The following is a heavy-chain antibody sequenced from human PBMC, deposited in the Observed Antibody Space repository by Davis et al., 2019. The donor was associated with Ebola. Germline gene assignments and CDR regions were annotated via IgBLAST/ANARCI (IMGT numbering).Heavy chain of an antibody. CDR3: ARGRDNWNYADMDV. CDR1: GYTFTTYD. V-gene: IGHV1-8*01. D-gene: IGHD1-7*01. CDR2: MNPDSGNT. J-gene: IGHJ6*03. Sequence: ASVKVSCKASGYTFTTYDINWVRQATGQGLEWMGWMNPDSGNTRYAQKFQGRVTITRNTSIGTAYMELSSLRSEDTAVYYYARGRDNWNYADMDVWGKGTTVTVSS.